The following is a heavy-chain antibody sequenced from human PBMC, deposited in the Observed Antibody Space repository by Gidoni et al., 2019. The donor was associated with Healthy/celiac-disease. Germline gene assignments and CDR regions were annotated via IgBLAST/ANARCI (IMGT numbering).Heavy chain of an antibody. Sequence: EVQLVESGGGLVKPGGSLRLSCAASGFTFSSYSMNWVRQAPGKGLEWVSSISSSSSYIYYADSVKGRFTIARDNAKNSQYLQMNSLRAEDTAVYYCARGPLRFLEWLPYYYYGMDVWGQGTTVTVSS. CDR1: GFTFSSYS. J-gene: IGHJ6*02. V-gene: IGHV3-21*01. D-gene: IGHD3-3*01. CDR3: ARGPLRFLEWLPYYYYGMDV. CDR2: ISSSSSYI.